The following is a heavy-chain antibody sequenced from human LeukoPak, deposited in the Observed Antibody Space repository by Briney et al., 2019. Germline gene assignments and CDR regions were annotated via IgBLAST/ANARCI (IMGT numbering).Heavy chain of an antibody. Sequence: GRSLRLSCAASGFTFSYYAISWVRQAPGKGLEWVSAISGRASGGATYYADSVKGRFTISRDNSKNTLYLQMNSLRAEDTAVYYCAKGASGWPWYYFDYWGQGTLVTVSS. D-gene: IGHD6-19*01. V-gene: IGHV3-23*01. CDR3: AKGASGWPWYYFDY. CDR1: GFTFSYYA. J-gene: IGHJ4*02. CDR2: ISGRASGGAT.